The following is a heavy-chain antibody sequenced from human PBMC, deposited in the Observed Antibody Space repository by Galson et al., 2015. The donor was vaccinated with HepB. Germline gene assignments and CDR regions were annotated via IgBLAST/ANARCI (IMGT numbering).Heavy chain of an antibody. J-gene: IGHJ6*02. CDR3: GSIPPTYYYGSGRGYGMDV. CDR1: FSSYA. CDR2: IIPIFGTA. D-gene: IGHD3-10*01. Sequence: FSSYAISWVRQAPGQGLGWMGGIIPIFGTANYAQKFQGRVTITADESTSTAYMELSSLRSEDTAVYYCGSIPPTYYYGSGRGYGMDVWGQGTTVTVSS. V-gene: IGHV1-69*01.